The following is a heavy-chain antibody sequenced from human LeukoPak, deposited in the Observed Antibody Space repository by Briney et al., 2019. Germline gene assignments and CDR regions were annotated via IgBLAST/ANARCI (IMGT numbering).Heavy chain of an antibody. CDR3: ARADSFLGVAIPAY. D-gene: IGHD3-3*01. V-gene: IGHV1-46*04. CDR1: GNAFISYY. Sequence: GASVKISCKASGNAFISYYIHWVRQAPGQGLEWMGIINAITGSTAYAQQLQGRVAMTRDTSTITVYMELSSLRFEDTAVYYCARADSFLGVAIPAYWGQGTLVTVSS. CDR2: INAITGST. J-gene: IGHJ4*02.